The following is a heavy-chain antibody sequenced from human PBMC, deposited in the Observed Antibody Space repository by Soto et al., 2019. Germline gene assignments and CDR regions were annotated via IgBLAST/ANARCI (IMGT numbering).Heavy chain of an antibody. J-gene: IGHJ6*02. CDR3: ARSGRGYSYGNGDYYYGMDV. CDR2: IIPIFGTA. D-gene: IGHD5-18*01. Sequence: SVKVSFKASGGTFSSYAISWLRQAPGQGLEWMGGIIPIFGTANYAQKFQGRVTITADESASTAYMELSSLRSEDTAVYYCARSGRGYSYGNGDYYYGMDVWGQGTTVTVSS. V-gene: IGHV1-69*13. CDR1: GGTFSSYA.